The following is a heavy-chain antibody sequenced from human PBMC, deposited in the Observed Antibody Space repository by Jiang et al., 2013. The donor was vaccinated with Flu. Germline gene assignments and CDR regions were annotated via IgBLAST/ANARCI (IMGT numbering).Heavy chain of an antibody. CDR3: ARLGGDYDFWSDYYRYGMDV. J-gene: IGHJ6*02. Sequence: SLSCTVSGGSMISENSYWGWIRQPPGKGLDWIGNIYYTGTTNYNPSLKSRVTISVDTSKNQFSLKLSSVTAADTAVYYCARLGGDYDFWSDYYRYGMDVWGQGTTVTVSS. CDR2: IYYTGTT. D-gene: IGHD3-3*01. V-gene: IGHV4-61*05. CDR1: GGSMISENSY.